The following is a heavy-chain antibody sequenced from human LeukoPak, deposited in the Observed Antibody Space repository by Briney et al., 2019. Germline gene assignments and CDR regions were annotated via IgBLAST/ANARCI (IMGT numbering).Heavy chain of an antibody. D-gene: IGHD2-21*01. J-gene: IGHJ3*02. CDR3: AANTPRVVREDAFDI. CDR1: RFTLTSSA. Sequence: SVKVSRKASRFTLTSSAMQWVRQARGQRLEWIGWIVVGSGNTNYAQNFQERVTITRDMSTSTAYMELSSLRSEDTAVYYCAANTPRVVREDAFDIWGQGTMVTVSS. CDR2: IVVGSGNT. V-gene: IGHV1-58*02.